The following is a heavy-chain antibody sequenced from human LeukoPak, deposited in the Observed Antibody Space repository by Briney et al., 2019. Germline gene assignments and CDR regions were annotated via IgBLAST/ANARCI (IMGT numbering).Heavy chain of an antibody. D-gene: IGHD6-6*01. Sequence: PGGSLRLSCAASGFTFSSYAMSWVRQAPGKGLEWVSAISGSGGSTYYADSVKGRFTISRDNSKNTLYLQMSSLRAEDTAVYYCAKWGQLPLTYYFDYWGQGTLVTVSS. CDR1: GFTFSSYA. CDR2: ISGSGGST. CDR3: AKWGQLPLTYYFDY. J-gene: IGHJ4*02. V-gene: IGHV3-23*01.